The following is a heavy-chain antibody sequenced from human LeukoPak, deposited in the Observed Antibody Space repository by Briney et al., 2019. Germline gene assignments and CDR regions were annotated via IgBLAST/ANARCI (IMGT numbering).Heavy chain of an antibody. J-gene: IGHJ4*02. CDR2: ISDDGHIT. D-gene: IGHD3-22*01. CDR1: GFTFFRDW. CDR3: VSRYYEYNVYNRHFDF. Sequence: GASLRLSCLASGFTFFRDWLHWVRHAPGNGLVWVSRISDDGHITTYADSVQGRFSISRDNAKSTVFLQMNSLRVEDTAVYLCVSRYYEYNVYNRHFDFWGQGILVTVSS. V-gene: IGHV3-74*01.